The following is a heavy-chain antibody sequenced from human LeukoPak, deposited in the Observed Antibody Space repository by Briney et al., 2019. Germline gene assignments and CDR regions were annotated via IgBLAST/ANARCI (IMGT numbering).Heavy chain of an antibody. V-gene: IGHV4-39*01. CDR1: GGSISSSSYY. Sequence: SETQSLTCTVSGGSISSSSYYWGWIRQPPGKGLEWIGSIYYSGSTYYNPSLKSRVTISVDTSKNQFSLKLSSVTAADTAVYYCARGYGDYVWYFDLWGRGTLVTVSS. CDR2: IYYSGST. CDR3: ARGYGDYVWYFDL. J-gene: IGHJ2*01. D-gene: IGHD4-17*01.